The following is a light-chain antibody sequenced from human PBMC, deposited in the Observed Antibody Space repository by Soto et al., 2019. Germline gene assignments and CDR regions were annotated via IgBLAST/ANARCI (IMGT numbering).Light chain of an antibody. J-gene: IGLJ1*01. Sequence: SYELTQPPSVSVAPGKTARITCGENNIGGKSVHWYQQKPGQAPVLVLYYDSDRPSGIPERFSGSNSGNTATLTISRVEAGDEADYYCQVWDSSGGVFGTGTKLTVL. V-gene: IGLV3-21*01. CDR1: NIGGKS. CDR3: QVWDSSGGV. CDR2: YDS.